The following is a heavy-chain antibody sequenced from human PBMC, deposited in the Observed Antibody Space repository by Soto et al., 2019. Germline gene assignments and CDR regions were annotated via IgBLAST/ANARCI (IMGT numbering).Heavy chain of an antibody. CDR3: ARESSSSCHDY. V-gene: IGHV1-18*01. D-gene: IGHD6-13*01. CDR2: ISSYIGNT. CDR1: GYTFTSYG. Sequence: ASVKVSCKASGYTFTSYGISWVRRAPGQGLEWKGWISSYIGNTNYAQKLQGRVTMTTDTSTSTAYMELRSLSSYDTAVYYCARESSSSCHDYWGQGTLVTVSS. J-gene: IGHJ4*02.